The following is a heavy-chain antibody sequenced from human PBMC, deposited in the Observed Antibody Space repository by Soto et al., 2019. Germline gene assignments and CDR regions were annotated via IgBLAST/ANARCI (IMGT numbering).Heavy chain of an antibody. CDR3: ARDGWGLLWFGSSPGASGYFDL. D-gene: IGHD3-10*01. J-gene: IGHJ2*01. CDR2: IYYSGST. V-gene: IGHV4-31*03. Sequence: QVQLQESGPGLVKPSQTLSLTCTVSGGSISSGGYYWSWIRQHPGKGLEWIGYIYYSGSTYYNPSLKSRVTISVDTSKNQFSLKLSSVTAADTAVYYCARDGWGLLWFGSSPGASGYFDLWGRGTLVTVSS. CDR1: GGSISSGGYY.